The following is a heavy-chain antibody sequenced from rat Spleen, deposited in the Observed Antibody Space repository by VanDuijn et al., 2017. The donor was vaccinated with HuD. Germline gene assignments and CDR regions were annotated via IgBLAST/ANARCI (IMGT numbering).Heavy chain of an antibody. CDR3: ARWKYTTDWFAF. Sequence: QVQLKESGPGLVKPSLTLSLTCTVSGFSLANYGVSWVRQPPGKGLEWIAAISSGANPHYKSVLKSRLSISRDTSTSQVFLKMNGLQTDDTAMYFCARWKYTTDWFAFWGQGSLVTVSS. J-gene: IGHJ3*01. CDR1: GFSLANYG. V-gene: IGHV2S8*01. CDR2: ISSGANP. D-gene: IGHD1-6*01.